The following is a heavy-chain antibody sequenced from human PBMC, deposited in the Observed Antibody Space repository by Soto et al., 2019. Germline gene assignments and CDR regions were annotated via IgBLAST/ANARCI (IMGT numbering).Heavy chain of an antibody. J-gene: IGHJ5*02. CDR3: ARRSDGVWNWFEP. V-gene: IGHV4-30-2*01. CDR1: CGSISSGFYS. D-gene: IGHD2-21*02. CDR2: IYNSGNT. Sequence: SLSLYSPGSCGSISSGFYSWSWIRQPPGQGLEWIGYIYNSGNTYYNQSLMSRVTISVDRSQNNFSLKMTSVTAADTAVYYCARRSDGVWNWFEPWGQGTQVTGSS.